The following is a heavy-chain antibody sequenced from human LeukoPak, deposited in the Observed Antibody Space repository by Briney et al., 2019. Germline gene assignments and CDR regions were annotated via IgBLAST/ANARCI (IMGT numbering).Heavy chain of an antibody. CDR2: IYYSGST. J-gene: IGHJ5*01. Sequence: PSETLSLTCTVSGGSISSYYWSWIRQPPGKGLEWIGYIYYSGSTNYNPSLKSRVTISVDTSKNQFSLNLSSVTAADTAVYYCARRFCSGGYCYQGFDPWGQGTLVTVSS. CDR3: ARRFCSGGYCYQGFDP. CDR1: GGSISSYY. V-gene: IGHV4-59*08. D-gene: IGHD2-15*01.